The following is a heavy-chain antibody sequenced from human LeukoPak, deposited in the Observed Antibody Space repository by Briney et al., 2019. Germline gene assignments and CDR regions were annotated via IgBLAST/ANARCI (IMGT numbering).Heavy chain of an antibody. V-gene: IGHV2-5*01. CDR2: IYWNDDK. CDR1: GFSLSTSGVG. CDR3: AHRSITLVRGVIITGYFDY. Sequence: SGPTLVKPTQTLTLTCTFSGFSLSTSGVGVGWIRQPPGKALEWLALIYWNDDKRYSPSLKSRLTITKDTSKNQVVLTMTNMDPVDTVTYYCAHRSITLVRGVIITGYFDYWGQGTLVTVSS. D-gene: IGHD3-10*01. J-gene: IGHJ4*02.